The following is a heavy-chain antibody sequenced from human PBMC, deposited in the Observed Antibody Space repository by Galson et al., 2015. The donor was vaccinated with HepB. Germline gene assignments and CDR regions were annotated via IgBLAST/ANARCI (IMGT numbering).Heavy chain of an antibody. CDR1: GDSVSSHSAA. D-gene: IGHD6-13*01. J-gene: IGHJ4*02. CDR2: TYYRSKWYN. Sequence: CAISGDSVSSHSAAWNWIRQSPSRGLEWLGRTYYRSKWYNDYAVSVKSRITINPDTSKNQFSLQLNSVTPEDTAVYYCARDHTIAAADYYFDYWGQGTLVTVSS. CDR3: ARDHTIAAADYYFDY. V-gene: IGHV6-1*01.